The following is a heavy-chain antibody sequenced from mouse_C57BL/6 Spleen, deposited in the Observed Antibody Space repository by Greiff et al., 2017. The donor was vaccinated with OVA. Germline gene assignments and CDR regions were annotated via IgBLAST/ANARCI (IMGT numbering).Heavy chain of an antibody. J-gene: IGHJ4*01. V-gene: IGHV5-6*01. CDR1: GFTFSSYG. Sequence: EVNLVESGGDLVKPGGSLKLSCAASGFTFSSYGMSWVRQTPDKRLEWVATISSGGSYTCYPDSVKGRFTISRDNAKNTLYLQMSSLKSEDTAMYYCASPYYYGSSYYYAMDYWGQGTSVTVSS. CDR3: ASPYYYGSSYYYAMDY. CDR2: ISSGGSYT. D-gene: IGHD1-1*01.